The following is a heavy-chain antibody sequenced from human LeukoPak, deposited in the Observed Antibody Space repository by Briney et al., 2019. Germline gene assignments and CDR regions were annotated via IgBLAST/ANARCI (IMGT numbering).Heavy chain of an antibody. J-gene: IGHJ6*03. CDR3: AKDLSYGDTSYFYYYMDV. CDR2: ISGSGGSS. CDR1: GFIYSNFA. V-gene: IGHV3-23*01. Sequence: GGSLRLSCAASGFIYSNFAMNWVRQAPGKGLEWVSVISGSGGSSFYADSVKGRFIISRVNSKNTLYLQMNSLRVEDTAQYYCAKDLSYGDTSYFYYYMDVWGKGTTVTVSS. D-gene: IGHD4-17*01.